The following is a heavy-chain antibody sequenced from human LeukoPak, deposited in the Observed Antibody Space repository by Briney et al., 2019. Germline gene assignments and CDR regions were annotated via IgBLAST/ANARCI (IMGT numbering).Heavy chain of an antibody. CDR2: ISSDGTTT. CDR3: ARGDGIFDYYFDS. V-gene: IGHV3-74*01. CDR1: GFTFSNYW. J-gene: IGHJ4*02. D-gene: IGHD5/OR15-5a*01. Sequence: GGSLRLSCAASGFTFSNYWMHWVRQAPGKGLVWVSRISSDGTTTDYADSVKGRFTISRDKAKNMLILQMNSLRAEDTAVYYCARGDGIFDYYFDSWGQGTLVTVSS.